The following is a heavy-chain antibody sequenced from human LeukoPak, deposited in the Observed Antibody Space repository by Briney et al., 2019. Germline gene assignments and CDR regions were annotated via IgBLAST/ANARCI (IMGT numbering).Heavy chain of an antibody. CDR1: GGTFSSYA. V-gene: IGHV1-69*04. D-gene: IGHD3-16*01. Sequence: SVTVSCKASGGTFSSYAISWVGQAPGQGLEWMGGIIPILGIANYAQKFQGRVTITADKSTSTAYMELSSLRSEDTAVYYCARDWVMITFGGVNPWFDPWGQGTLVTVSS. J-gene: IGHJ5*02. CDR3: ARDWVMITFGGVNPWFDP. CDR2: IIPILGIA.